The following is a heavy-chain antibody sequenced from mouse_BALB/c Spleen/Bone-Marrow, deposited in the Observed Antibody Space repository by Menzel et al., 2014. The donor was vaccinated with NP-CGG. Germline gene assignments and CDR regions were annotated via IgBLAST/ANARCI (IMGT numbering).Heavy chain of an antibody. CDR1: GYAFTNYL. D-gene: IGHD4-1*01. J-gene: IGHJ4*01. V-gene: IGHV1-54*01. Sequence: QVQLQQSGAELVRPGTSVKVSCKASGYAFTNYLIEWVKQRPGQGLEWIGVINPGSGGTNYNEKLRGKATLTADRSSSTAYMQLSSLTSDDSAVCFGARCLTGTSALDFWGQGTSVTVSS. CDR2: INPGSGGT. CDR3: ARCLTGTSALDF.